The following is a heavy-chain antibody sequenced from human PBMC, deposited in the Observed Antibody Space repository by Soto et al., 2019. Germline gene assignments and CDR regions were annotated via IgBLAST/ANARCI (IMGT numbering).Heavy chain of an antibody. V-gene: IGHV3-30-3*01. CDR3: ARTFDTITYYFDY. J-gene: IGHJ4*02. CDR1: EFIFSSYA. D-gene: IGHD3-9*01. Sequence: QVHLVESGGGVAQPGGSLRLSCAASEFIFSSYAMHWIRQAPGKGLEWLAVISFDGNIIQYADSVKGRFIISRDNSKYTLYLQMNSLRGDDTAVYYCARTFDTITYYFDYWGQGTLVTVSS. CDR2: ISFDGNII.